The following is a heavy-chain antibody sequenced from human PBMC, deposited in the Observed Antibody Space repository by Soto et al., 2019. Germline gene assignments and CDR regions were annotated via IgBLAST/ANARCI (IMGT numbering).Heavy chain of an antibody. CDR2: ISGSGGST. Sequence: GGSLRLSCAASGFTFSSYAMSWVRQAPGKGLEWVSAISGSGGSTYYADSVKGRFTISRDNSKNTLYLQMNSLRAEDTVVYYCAKVGYYYDSSGYFSLNWFDPWGQGTLVTVSS. CDR1: GFTFSSYA. CDR3: AKVGYYYDSSGYFSLNWFDP. D-gene: IGHD3-22*01. J-gene: IGHJ5*02. V-gene: IGHV3-23*01.